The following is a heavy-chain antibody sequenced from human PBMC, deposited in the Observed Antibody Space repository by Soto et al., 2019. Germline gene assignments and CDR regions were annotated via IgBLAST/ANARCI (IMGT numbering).Heavy chain of an antibody. CDR3: ARGDYYDSSGPFSDAFDI. CDR1: GFTFSSYW. V-gene: IGHV3-7*04. J-gene: IGHJ3*02. D-gene: IGHD3-22*01. CDR2: IKQDGSEK. Sequence: GGSLRLSCAASGFTFSSYWMSWVRQAPGKGLEWVANIKQDGSEKWYVDSVKGRITISRDNAKNSLYLQVSSLRVEDTAVFYCARGDYYDSSGPFSDAFDIWGQGTMVTVSS.